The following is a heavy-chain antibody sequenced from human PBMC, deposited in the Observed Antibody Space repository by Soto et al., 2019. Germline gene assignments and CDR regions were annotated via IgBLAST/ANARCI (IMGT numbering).Heavy chain of an antibody. Sequence: QVQLQESGPGLVKPSETLSLTCTVSGGSISSYYWSWIRQPPGKGLEWIGYIYYSGSTNYNPSLKSRVTISVDTSKNQFSLKLSSVTAADTAVYYCARDKGQGDYPFYWGQGTLVTVSS. V-gene: IGHV4-59*01. D-gene: IGHD4-17*01. CDR1: GGSISSYY. CDR2: IYYSGST. J-gene: IGHJ4*02. CDR3: ARDKGQGDYPFY.